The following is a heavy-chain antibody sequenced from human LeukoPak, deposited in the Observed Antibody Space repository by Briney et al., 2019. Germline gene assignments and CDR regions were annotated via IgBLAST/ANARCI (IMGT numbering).Heavy chain of an antibody. CDR1: GYTFTSYA. V-gene: IGHV1-3*03. D-gene: IGHD3-22*01. J-gene: IGHJ3*02. CDR3: ARDNRYYDTYDAFDI. CDR2: INAGNGNT. Sequence: GASVKVSCKASGYTFTSYAMHWVRQAPGQRLEWMGWINAGNGNTKYSQEFQGRVTITRDTSASTAYMELSSLRSEDMAVYYCARDNRYYDTYDAFDIWGQGTMVTVSS.